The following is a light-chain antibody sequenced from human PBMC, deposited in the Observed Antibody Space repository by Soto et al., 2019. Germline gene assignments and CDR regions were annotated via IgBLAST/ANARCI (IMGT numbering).Light chain of an antibody. CDR2: DVS. V-gene: IGKV1-5*01. J-gene: IGKJ1*01. Sequence: DLQMTQSPSTLSALVGDRVTITCRASQSISIWLAWYQQKPGKAPKLLIYDVSSLASGVPSRFRGSGSGTQFTLTISSLQPDDFATYYCQQYDSYSTFGQGTKVEIK. CDR3: QQYDSYST. CDR1: QSISIW.